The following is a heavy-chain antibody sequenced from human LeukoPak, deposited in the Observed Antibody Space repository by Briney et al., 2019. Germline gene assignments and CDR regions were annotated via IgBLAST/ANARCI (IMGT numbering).Heavy chain of an antibody. V-gene: IGHV3-30*18. D-gene: IGHD3-22*01. CDR2: IPYDGSNK. CDR1: GFTFSSYG. CDR3: AKEPYYDSSGYYEIDY. Sequence: GGSLRLSCAASGFTFSSYGMHWVRQAPGKGLEWVAVIPYDGSNKYYADSVKGRFTISRDNSKNTLYLQMNSLRAEDTAVYYCAKEPYYDSSGYYEIDYWGQGTLVTVSS. J-gene: IGHJ4*02.